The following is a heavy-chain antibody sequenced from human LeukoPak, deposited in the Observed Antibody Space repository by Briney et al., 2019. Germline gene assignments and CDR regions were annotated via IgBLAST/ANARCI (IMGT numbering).Heavy chain of an antibody. V-gene: IGHV4-59*01. D-gene: IGHD6-6*01. J-gene: IGHJ4*02. Sequence: SGTLSLTCTVSGGSISSYYWSWIRQPPGKGLEWIGYIYYSGSTNYNPSLKSRVTISVDTSKNQFSLKLSSVTAADTAVYYCARGWDSSSRDYWGQGTLVTVSS. CDR1: GGSISSYY. CDR3: ARGWDSSSRDY. CDR2: IYYSGST.